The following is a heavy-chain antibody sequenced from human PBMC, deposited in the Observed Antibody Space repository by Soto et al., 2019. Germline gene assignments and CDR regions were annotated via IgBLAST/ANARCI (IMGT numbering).Heavy chain of an antibody. Sequence: GASVKVSCKASGGTFSSYAISWVRQAPGRGLEWMGGIIPIFGTANYAQKFQGRVTITADESTSTAYMELSSLRSEDTAVYYCARTPQCSGGSCYRNFDYWGQGTLVTVSS. V-gene: IGHV1-69*13. CDR3: ARTPQCSGGSCYRNFDY. J-gene: IGHJ4*02. CDR2: IIPIFGTA. CDR1: GGTFSSYA. D-gene: IGHD2-15*01.